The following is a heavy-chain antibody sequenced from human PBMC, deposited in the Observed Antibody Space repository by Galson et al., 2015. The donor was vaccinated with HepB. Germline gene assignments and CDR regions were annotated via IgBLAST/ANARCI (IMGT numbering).Heavy chain of an antibody. D-gene: IGHD6-19*01. V-gene: IGHV1-18*01. CDR2: ISAYNGNT. Sequence: SVKVSCKASGYTFTSYGISWVRQAPGQGLEWMGWISAYNGNTNYAQKLQGRVTMTRDTSISTAYMELSRLRSDDTAVYYCARDSRGGWYAVDYWGQGTLVTVSS. J-gene: IGHJ4*02. CDR3: ARDSRGGWYAVDY. CDR1: GYTFTSYG.